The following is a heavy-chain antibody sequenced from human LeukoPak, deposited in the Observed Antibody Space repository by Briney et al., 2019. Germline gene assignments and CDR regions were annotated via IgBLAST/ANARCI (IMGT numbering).Heavy chain of an antibody. V-gene: IGHV4-39*01. CDR3: ARRGGSGRAFDY. J-gene: IGHJ4*02. D-gene: IGHD1-26*01. CDR2: INYSGST. CDR1: VGRISSGRYR. Sequence: SETLYLTCTVSVGRISSGRYRWAWIRQPPGKGLEWIATINYSGSTYYNPSLKSRVTISVNTSKNQFSLNLSSVTAADTAVYSCARRGGSGRAFDYWGQGTLVTVSS.